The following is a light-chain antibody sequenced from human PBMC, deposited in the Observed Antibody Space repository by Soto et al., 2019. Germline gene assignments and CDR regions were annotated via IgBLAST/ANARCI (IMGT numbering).Light chain of an antibody. CDR1: QSVSSN. CDR2: GAS. V-gene: IGKV3-15*01. J-gene: IGKJ2*01. CDR3: QQYNNWPPRYT. Sequence: EIVITQSPATLSVSPGERATLSCRASQSVSSNLAWYQQKPGQAPRLLIYGASTRATGIPARFSGSGSGTEFTLTISSLQSEGFAVYYCQQYNNWPPRYTFGQGTKVDIK.